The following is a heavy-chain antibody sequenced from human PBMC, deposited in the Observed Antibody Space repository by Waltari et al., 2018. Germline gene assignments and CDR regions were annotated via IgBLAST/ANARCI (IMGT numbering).Heavy chain of an antibody. CDR2: ISSSSSYI. J-gene: IGHJ6*02. Sequence: EVQLVESGGGLVKPGGSLRLSCAAAGFTLLSYTMKWFRQAPGKGLEWVSYISSSSSYIYYADSVKGRFTISRDNAKNSLYLQMNSLRAEDTAVYYCARAGLRFLVPYGMDVWGQGTTVTVSS. CDR1: GFTLLSYT. CDR3: ARAGLRFLVPYGMDV. V-gene: IGHV3-21*01. D-gene: IGHD3-3*01.